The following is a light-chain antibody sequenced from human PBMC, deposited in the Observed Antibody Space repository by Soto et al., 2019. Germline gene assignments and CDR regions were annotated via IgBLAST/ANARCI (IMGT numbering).Light chain of an antibody. CDR2: DVS. CDR3: SSYTSSSTHD. V-gene: IGLV2-14*01. Sequence: QSVLTQPASVSGSPGQSITISCTGTSSDVGGYNYVSWYQQHPGKAPKLMIYDVSNRPSGVSNRFSGSKSGNTASLTISGLQAEDEADYYCSSYTSSSTHDFGPGTEVTVL. J-gene: IGLJ1*01. CDR1: SSDVGGYNY.